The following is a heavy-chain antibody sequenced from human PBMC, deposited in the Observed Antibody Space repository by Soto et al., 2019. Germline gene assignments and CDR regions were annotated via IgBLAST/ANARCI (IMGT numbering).Heavy chain of an antibody. CDR2: IYYSGST. CDR1: GGSISSGGYY. D-gene: IGHD2-2*01. J-gene: IGHJ1*01. Sequence: SETLSLTCTVSGGSISSGGYYWSWIRQHPGKGLEWIGYIYYSGSTYYNPSLKSRVTISVDTSKNQFSLKLSSVTAADTAVYYCARWVGYCSSSSCSEYFQHWGQGTLVTVSS. V-gene: IGHV4-31*03. CDR3: ARWVGYCSSSSCSEYFQH.